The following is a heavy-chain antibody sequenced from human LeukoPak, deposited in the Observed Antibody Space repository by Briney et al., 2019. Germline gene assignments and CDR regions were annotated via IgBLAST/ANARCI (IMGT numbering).Heavy chain of an antibody. D-gene: IGHD3-22*01. V-gene: IGHV1-3*01. Sequence: ASVKVSCKASGYSFRNYGMHWVRQAPGQRLEWMGWINPTNEKTKYSEKFQGRVTISRDTGASTVYMELSSLRSEDTAVYYCARDHRTESDGYYFVNELWYFDLWGRGTLVTVSS. CDR2: INPTNEKT. CDR1: GYSFRNYG. CDR3: ARDHRTESDGYYFVNELWYFDL. J-gene: IGHJ2*01.